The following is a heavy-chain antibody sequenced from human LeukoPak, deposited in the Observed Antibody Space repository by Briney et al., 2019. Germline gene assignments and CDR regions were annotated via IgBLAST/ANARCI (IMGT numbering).Heavy chain of an antibody. Sequence: GGSLRLSCAASGFTFSSYAMHWVRQAPGKGLEWVALISYNGRNKYYADSVKGRFTISRDNSKNTLYLQMNGLRGEDTAVYYCAREAEALDYWGQGNLVTVSS. CDR2: ISYNGRNK. CDR1: GFTFSSYA. CDR3: AREAEALDY. D-gene: IGHD6-25*01. V-gene: IGHV3-30*04. J-gene: IGHJ4*02.